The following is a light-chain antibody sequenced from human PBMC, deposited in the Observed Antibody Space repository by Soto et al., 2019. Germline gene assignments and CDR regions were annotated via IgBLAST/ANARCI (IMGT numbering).Light chain of an antibody. V-gene: IGKV3-15*01. J-gene: IGKJ1*01. CDR3: QQYENWPRT. CDR1: QSVSSN. CDR2: AAS. Sequence: EIVMTQSPATRSVSPGERATLSCRASQSVSSNLAWYQQQPGQAPRLLIYAASTRATGIPARFSGSGSGTEFTLTISSLQSEDFAVYYCQQYENWPRTFGQGTKVDIK.